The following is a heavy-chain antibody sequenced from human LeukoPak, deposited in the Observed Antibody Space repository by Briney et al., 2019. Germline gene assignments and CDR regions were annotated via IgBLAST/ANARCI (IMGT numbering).Heavy chain of an antibody. Sequence: GGSLRLSLPATGFTFISYPWSGVRQPPGRGRDGVSAISGNGVSTYYADSVKGRFTISRDNSKNTLYLQMNSLRAEDTAVYYCAKAALGTWGWVFDYWGQGTLVTVSS. CDR1: GFTFISYP. J-gene: IGHJ4*02. CDR3: AKAALGTWGWVFDY. CDR2: ISGNGVST. V-gene: IGHV3-23*01. D-gene: IGHD3-16*01.